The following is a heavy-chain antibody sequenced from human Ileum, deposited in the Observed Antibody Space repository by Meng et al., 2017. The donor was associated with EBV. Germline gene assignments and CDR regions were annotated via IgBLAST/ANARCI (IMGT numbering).Heavy chain of an antibody. D-gene: IGHD6-13*01. CDR1: GFSSTIIGVV. J-gene: IGHJ4*02. CDR2: SYWDNDR. Sequence: TCEESCLSVSKPTVTLSLFRTFSGFSSTIIGVVVGCIRQPQAKAPECLAISYWDNDRRYNPSLKTRLAISKDTSKNQVVLTMTNMGPVDTDIYYCAHRLSGSTWDGGYFDYWGQGILVTVSS. CDR3: AHRLSGSTWDGGYFDY. V-gene: IGHV2-5*02.